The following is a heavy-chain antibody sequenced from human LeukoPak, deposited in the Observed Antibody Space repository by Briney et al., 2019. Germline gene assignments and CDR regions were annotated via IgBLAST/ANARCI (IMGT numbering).Heavy chain of an antibody. D-gene: IGHD2-15*01. CDR3: ARDCSAGSCYHYAFDI. J-gene: IGHJ3*02. Sequence: GGSLRLSCKASGFTLSEYTMHWVRQAPGKGLEWVALISNDGRNKRYADSVRGRFTISRDNAKNSLYLQMNSLRAEDTAVYYCARDCSAGSCYHYAFDIWGQGTMVTVSS. CDR1: GFTLSEYT. CDR2: ISNDGRNK. V-gene: IGHV3-30*04.